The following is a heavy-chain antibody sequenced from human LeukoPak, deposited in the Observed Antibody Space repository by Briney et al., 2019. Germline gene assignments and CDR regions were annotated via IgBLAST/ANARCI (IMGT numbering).Heavy chain of an antibody. D-gene: IGHD6-19*01. J-gene: IGHJ4*02. CDR1: GFTFSSYA. Sequence: PGRSLRLSCAASGFTFSSYAMSWVRQAPGKGLEWVSAISGSTGSTYYADSVKGRFTISRDNSKNTLHLQMNSLRAEDTAVYYCAKGKSSSGWDYWGQGTLVTVSS. CDR3: AKGKSSSGWDY. V-gene: IGHV3-23*01. CDR2: ISGSTGST.